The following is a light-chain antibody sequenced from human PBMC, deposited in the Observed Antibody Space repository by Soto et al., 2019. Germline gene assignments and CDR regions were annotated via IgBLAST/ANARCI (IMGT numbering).Light chain of an antibody. CDR2: DAS. CDR3: QQRADWPIT. J-gene: IGKJ5*01. Sequence: EIVLAQSPATLSLSPGERCSLSCRASQYITIYLAWYKTKPGQAPRLLIYDASNRATVIPARFSGRGAGTDVTLTISSLQPDDLAVYDCQQRADWPITCGQVTRGEIK. V-gene: IGKV3-11*01. CDR1: QYITIY.